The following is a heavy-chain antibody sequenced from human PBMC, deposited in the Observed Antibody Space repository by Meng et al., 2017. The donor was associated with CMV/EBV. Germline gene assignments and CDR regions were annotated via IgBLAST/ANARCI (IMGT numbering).Heavy chain of an antibody. V-gene: IGHV3-53*01. D-gene: IGHD1-7*01. CDR2: IYSEGTT. J-gene: IGHJ4*02. CDR3: ARDGNYHGV. CDR1: GFTVSNNY. Sequence: EVQLVGAGGGLIQPGGSLRLSCAASGFTVSNNYMRWFRQAPGKGLEWVSLIYSEGTTDYADSVKGRFTISRDNSKNTLYLQMNSLRAEDTAVYYCARDGNYHGVWGQGTLVTVSS.